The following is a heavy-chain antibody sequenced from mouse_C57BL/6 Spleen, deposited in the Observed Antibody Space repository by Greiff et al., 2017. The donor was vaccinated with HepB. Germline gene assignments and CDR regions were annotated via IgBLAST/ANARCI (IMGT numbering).Heavy chain of an antibody. CDR1: GYSITSGYY. V-gene: IGHV3-6*01. CDR2: ISYDGSN. CDR3: ARDRGFLH. Sequence: EVKLQESGPGLVKPSQSLSLTCSVTGYSITSGYYWNWIRQFPGNKLEWMGYISYDGSNNYNPSLKNRISITRDTSKNQFFLKLNSVTTEDTATYYCARDRGFLHCGQGTTLTVSS. D-gene: IGHD3-1*01. J-gene: IGHJ2*01.